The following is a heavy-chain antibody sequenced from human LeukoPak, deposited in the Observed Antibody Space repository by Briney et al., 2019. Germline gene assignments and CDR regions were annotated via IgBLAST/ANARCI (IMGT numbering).Heavy chain of an antibody. CDR3: AKDGGHGAARFLRYYFDY. J-gene: IGHJ4*02. D-gene: IGHD6-6*01. CDR1: GFTFSNYG. Sequence: GGSLRLSCAASGFTFSNYGMSWVRQAPGKGLEWVSGISGSGGSTYYADSVKGRFTIPRDNSKNTLYLQMNSLRAEDTAVYYCAKDGGHGAARFLRYYFDYWGQGTLVTVSS. CDR2: ISGSGGST. V-gene: IGHV3-23*01.